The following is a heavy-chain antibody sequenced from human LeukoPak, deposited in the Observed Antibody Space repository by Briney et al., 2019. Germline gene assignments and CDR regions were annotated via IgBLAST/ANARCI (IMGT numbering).Heavy chain of an antibody. D-gene: IGHD3-3*01. CDR2: IYTSGST. J-gene: IGHJ6*03. CDR3: AREGFTIFGVVIDYYYYYMDV. CDR1: GGSISSYY. V-gene: IGHV4-4*07. Sequence: SETLSLTCSVSGGSISSYYWSWIRQPAGKGLEWIGRIYTSGSTNYNPSLKSRVTMSIDTSKNQFSLKPSSVTAADTAVYYCAREGFTIFGVVIDYYYYYMDVWGKGTTVTVSS.